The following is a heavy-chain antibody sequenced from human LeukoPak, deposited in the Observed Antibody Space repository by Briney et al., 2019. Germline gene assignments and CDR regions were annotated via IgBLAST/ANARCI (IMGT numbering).Heavy chain of an antibody. V-gene: IGHV3-49*03. CDR3: TRDLGLYSSSWSDY. CDR2: IRSKGYGGTT. J-gene: IGHJ4*02. D-gene: IGHD6-13*01. Sequence: GGSLRLSCTASGFTFGDSAMSWFRQAPGKGLEWVGFIRSKGYGGTTQYAASVEGRFTISRDDSKGIAYLQMNSLKTEDTAVYYCTRDLGLYSSSWSDYWGQGTLVTVSS. CDR1: GFTFGDSA.